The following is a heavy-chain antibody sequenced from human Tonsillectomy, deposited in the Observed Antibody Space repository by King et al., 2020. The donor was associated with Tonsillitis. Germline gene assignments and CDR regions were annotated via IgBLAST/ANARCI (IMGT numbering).Heavy chain of an antibody. CDR1: GSTLRSYW. CDR3: ASLTYCGGDCYDAFDI. V-gene: IGHV3-74*01. Sequence: VQLAESGGGLVQPGGSLRLSCAASGSTLRSYWMHWVRQAPGKGLVWVSRINSDGSSTTYADSVKGRFTISRDNAKNTLYLQMNSLRAEDTAVYYCASLTYCGGDCYDAFDIWGQGTMVTVSS. CDR2: INSDGSST. J-gene: IGHJ3*02. D-gene: IGHD2-21*02.